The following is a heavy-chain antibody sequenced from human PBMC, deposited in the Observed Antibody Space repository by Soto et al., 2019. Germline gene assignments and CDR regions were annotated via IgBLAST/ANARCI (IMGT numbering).Heavy chain of an antibody. CDR2: IKKKTDGGTA. D-gene: IGHD6-19*01. V-gene: IGHV3-15*01. J-gene: IGHJ4*02. Sequence: EVQLVESGGGLVKPGRSLRLSCAASGISFSNVWMSWVRQAPGKGLEWLGRIKKKTDGGTADYAAPVKGRFTISRDDSKDTLYLQMTNLKTEDTAVYYCRTQWLDWGQGTLVTVSS. CDR3: RTQWLD. CDR1: GISFSNVW.